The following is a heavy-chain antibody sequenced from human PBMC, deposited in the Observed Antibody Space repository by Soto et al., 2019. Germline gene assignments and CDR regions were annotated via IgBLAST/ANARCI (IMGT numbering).Heavy chain of an antibody. J-gene: IGHJ4*02. D-gene: IGHD3-22*01. Sequence: ASVKVSCKASGYTFTNYFIHWVRQAPGQGLEWMGIINLTADRTTYAQKFQGRVTMTRDTSTSTVYMDLTSLRSEDTAVYYCARSLPDYYDSSGRWGQGTLVTVSS. CDR1: GYTFTNYF. V-gene: IGHV1-46*01. CDR3: ARSLPDYYDSSGR. CDR2: INLTADRT.